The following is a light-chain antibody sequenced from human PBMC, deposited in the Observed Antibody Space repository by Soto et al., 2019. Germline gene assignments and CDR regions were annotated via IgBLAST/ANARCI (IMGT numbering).Light chain of an antibody. CDR1: QSVSSYY. CDR3: QQCGSSPWT. CDR2: AAS. V-gene: IGKV3-20*01. J-gene: IGKJ1*01. Sequence: EIVLTQSPGTLSLSPGERATLSCRASQSVSSYYLAWYQQKPGQAPRLLIYAASGRATGIPDRFSGGGSGTDFTLTISRLEPEDFAVYYCQQCGSSPWTFGQGTKVDIK.